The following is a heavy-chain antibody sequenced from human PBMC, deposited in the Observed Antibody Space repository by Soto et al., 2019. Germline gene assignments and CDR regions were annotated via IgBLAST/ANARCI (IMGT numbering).Heavy chain of an antibody. CDR3: ARVSTSASGSYYTLDY. CDR2: GST. CDR1: GDSISSHY. J-gene: IGHJ4*02. V-gene: IGHV4-59*11. D-gene: IGHD3-10*01. Sequence: PSETLSLTCTVSGDSISSHYWSWIRQPPGKGLEWIGFGSTKYNPSLKSRIRISVDTSKNQFSLNLTSATAADTAVYYCARVSTSASGSYYTLDYWGQGTLVTVSS.